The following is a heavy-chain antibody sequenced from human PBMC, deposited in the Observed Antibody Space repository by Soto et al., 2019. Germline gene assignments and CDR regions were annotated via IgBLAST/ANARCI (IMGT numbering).Heavy chain of an antibody. CDR2: ISSSSSTI. J-gene: IGHJ4*02. Sequence: EVQLVESGGGLVQPGGSLRLSCAASGFTFSSYSMNWVRQAPGKGLEWVSYISSSSSTIYYADSVKGRFTISRDNAKNSLYLQMNSLRDEDTVVYYCARDLRFDYVWGSYRSWGQGTLVTVSS. CDR1: GFTFSSYS. D-gene: IGHD3-16*02. CDR3: ARDLRFDYVWGSYRS. V-gene: IGHV3-48*02.